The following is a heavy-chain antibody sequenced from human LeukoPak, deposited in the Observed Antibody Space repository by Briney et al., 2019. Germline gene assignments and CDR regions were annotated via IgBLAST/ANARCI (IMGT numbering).Heavy chain of an antibody. CDR1: GYTFTSYD. D-gene: IGHD3-3*01. Sequence: ASVKVSCKASGYTFTSYDINWVRQATGQGLEWMGWMNPNSGNTGYAQKFQGRVTMTRNTSISTAYMDLTSLRSEDTAVYYCATVFGVVIPSPRYFDYWGQGTLVTVSS. J-gene: IGHJ4*02. CDR2: MNPNSGNT. CDR3: ATVFGVVIPSPRYFDY. V-gene: IGHV1-8*01.